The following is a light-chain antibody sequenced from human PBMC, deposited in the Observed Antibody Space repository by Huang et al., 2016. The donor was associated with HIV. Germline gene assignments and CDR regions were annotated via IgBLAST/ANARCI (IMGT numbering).Light chain of an antibody. Sequence: LTQSPATLSVSPGERVTLSCRASQNVNNNLAWYQHKLGQTPRLLIYGASTRANDIPARFSATGSGTEFTLTISSLQSEDFAIYYCQQYNTFGQGTKLEIK. CDR1: QNVNNN. J-gene: IGKJ2*01. V-gene: IGKV3-15*01. CDR2: GAS. CDR3: QQYNT.